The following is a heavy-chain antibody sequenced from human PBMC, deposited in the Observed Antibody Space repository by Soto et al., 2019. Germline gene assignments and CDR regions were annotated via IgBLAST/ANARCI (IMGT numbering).Heavy chain of an antibody. CDR3: AWHIAVPRTRGVDF. CDR2: IYHTGTT. D-gene: IGHD6-19*01. CDR1: GGSISDNW. Sequence: QVQLQESGPGLVKPSGTLSLTCAVSGGSISDNWWSWVRQPPGKGLEWIGEIYHTGTTHYNPSLWSRVTIAIDTSKNHFSLKLSSVTAADTADYYCAWHIAVPRTRGVDFWGQGTLVTVSS. J-gene: IGHJ4*02. V-gene: IGHV4-4*02.